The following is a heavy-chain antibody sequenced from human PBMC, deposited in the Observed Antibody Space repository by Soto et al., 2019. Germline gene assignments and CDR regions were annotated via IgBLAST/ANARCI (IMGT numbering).Heavy chain of an antibody. D-gene: IGHD5-18*01. J-gene: IGHJ4*02. Sequence: QVQLVQSGVEVKKPGASVKVSCKASGYSFNTYGISWVRLAPGQGLEWMGWISGYKGNRNYAQKLQGRVTVTADTSTSTASMELRSLRSDDTAVYYCARGVDTAMVPYSFDYWGQGTLVTVSS. CDR1: GYSFNTYG. CDR2: ISGYKGNR. V-gene: IGHV1-18*01. CDR3: ARGVDTAMVPYSFDY.